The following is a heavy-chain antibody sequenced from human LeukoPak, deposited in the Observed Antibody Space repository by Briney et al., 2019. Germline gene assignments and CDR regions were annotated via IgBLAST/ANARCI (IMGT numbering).Heavy chain of an antibody. CDR2: INPNSGGT. J-gene: IGHJ3*02. CDR1: GYTFTGYY. V-gene: IGHV1-2*04. CDR3: ARDRALLYYYDSSGTDAFDT. D-gene: IGHD3-22*01. Sequence: GASVKVSCKASGYTFTGYYMHWVRQAPGQGLEWMGWINPNSGGTNYAQKFQGWVTMTRDTSISTAYMELSRLRSDDTAVYYCARDRALLYYYDSSGTDAFDTWGQGTMVTVSS.